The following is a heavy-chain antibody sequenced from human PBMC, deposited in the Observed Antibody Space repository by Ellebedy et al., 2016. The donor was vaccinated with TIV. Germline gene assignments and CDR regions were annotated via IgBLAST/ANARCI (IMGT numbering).Heavy chain of an antibody. CDR3: ATELQLDF. CDR1: GYTLNEVS. J-gene: IGHJ4*02. D-gene: IGHD1-1*01. Sequence: ASVKVSCKVSGYTLNEVSIHWVRQAPGKGFEWMGCFDPEDGERIYAQKFQGRVTLTEDTSTDTAYMELSSLTSEDTAIYYCATELQLDFWGQGTLVTVSS. V-gene: IGHV1-24*01. CDR2: FDPEDGER.